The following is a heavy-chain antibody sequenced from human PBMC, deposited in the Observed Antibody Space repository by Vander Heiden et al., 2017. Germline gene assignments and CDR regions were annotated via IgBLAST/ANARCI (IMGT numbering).Heavy chain of an antibody. CDR2: IQSDGSKK. D-gene: IGHD3-9*01. CDR3: ARDRYPWYGDF. J-gene: IGHJ2*01. Sequence: QVQLVESGGGVVQPGGSLILSCAASEFSFSYYGMHWVRQAPGKGLDWVAFIQSDGSKKYYADPVKGRFTISRDNSQNMMYLQMNSLRAEDTAVYYCARDRYPWYGDFWGRGTLVSVSS. CDR1: EFSFSYYG. V-gene: IGHV3-30*02.